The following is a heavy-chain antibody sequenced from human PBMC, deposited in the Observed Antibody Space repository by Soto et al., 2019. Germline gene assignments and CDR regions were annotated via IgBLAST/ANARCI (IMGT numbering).Heavy chain of an antibody. D-gene: IGHD2-8*01. CDR1: GFTVSSNY. V-gene: IGHV3-53*01. CDR3: ASISLGYEYYYYGMDV. J-gene: IGHJ6*02. Sequence: EVQLVESGGGLIQPGGSLRLSCAASGFTVSSNYMSWVRQAPGKGLEWVSVIYSGGSTYYAASVKGRFTISRDNSKNTLYLQMNSLRAEDTAVYYCASISLGYEYYYYGMDVWGQGTTVTVSS. CDR2: IYSGGST.